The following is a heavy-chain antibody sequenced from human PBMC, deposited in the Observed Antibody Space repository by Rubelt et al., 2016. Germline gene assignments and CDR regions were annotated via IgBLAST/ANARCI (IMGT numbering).Heavy chain of an antibody. D-gene: IGHD5-18*01. J-gene: IGHJ4*02. CDR3: ARDTSMVRGRFDC. CDR2: TTSDGRST. CDR1: GFTFRNYW. V-gene: IGHV3-74*01. Sequence: GGGVAQPGGSLRLSCAASGFTFRNYWMHWVRQGPGKGPVWVARTTSDGRSTNYADSVKGRVTISRDNSKNTRSLQMSSLRVEDTAVDYCARDTSMVRGRFDCWGQGTLVTVSS.